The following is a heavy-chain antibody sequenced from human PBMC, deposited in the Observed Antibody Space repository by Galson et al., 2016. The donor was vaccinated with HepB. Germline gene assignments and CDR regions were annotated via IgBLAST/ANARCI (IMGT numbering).Heavy chain of an antibody. CDR1: GFTFSSYA. V-gene: IGHV3-23*01. CDR3: AREGVYYYDSSGYSDAFDI. D-gene: IGHD3-22*01. J-gene: IGHJ3*02. Sequence: SLRLSCAASGFTFSSYAMSWVRQAPGTGLEWVSAISGSGGGTYYADSVKGRFTISSDNSKNTLYLQMNRLRAEDTAVYYCAREGVYYYDSSGYSDAFDIWGQGTMVTVSS. CDR2: ISGSGGGT.